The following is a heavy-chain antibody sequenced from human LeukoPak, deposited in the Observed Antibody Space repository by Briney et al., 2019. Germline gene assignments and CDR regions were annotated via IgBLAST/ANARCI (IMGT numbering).Heavy chain of an antibody. V-gene: IGHV5-51*01. D-gene: IGHD3-22*01. Sequence: GESLKIPCQVSGYSFTSYWIGWVRQMPGKGLEGMGIIYPGDSDTRYSPSFQGQVTISADKSISTAYLQWSSLKASDTAMYYCAVPYSTTYYYDSSGYSDAFDIWGQGTMVTVSS. J-gene: IGHJ3*02. CDR1: GYSFTSYW. CDR3: AVPYSTTYYYDSSGYSDAFDI. CDR2: IYPGDSDT.